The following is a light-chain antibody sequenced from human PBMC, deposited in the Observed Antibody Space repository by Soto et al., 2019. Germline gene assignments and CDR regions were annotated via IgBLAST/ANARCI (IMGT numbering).Light chain of an antibody. CDR2: GAS. V-gene: IGKV3-15*01. CDR1: QSVSSN. CDR3: QQYNNWPPGT. J-gene: IGKJ1*01. Sequence: EIVMTQSPATLSVSPGERATLSCRASQSVSSNLAWYQQKPGQAPRLLIYGASTRATGIPATFSGSGSGTAFTLIISSLQSEDFAVYYCQQYNNWPPGTFGQGTKVEIK.